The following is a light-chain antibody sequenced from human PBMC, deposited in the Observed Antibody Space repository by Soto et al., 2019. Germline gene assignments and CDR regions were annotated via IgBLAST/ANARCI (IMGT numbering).Light chain of an antibody. J-gene: IGLJ1*01. CDR3: MSYTTSSTYV. Sequence: QSALTQPASVSGSPGQSITISCTGTSSDVGGYNYVSWYQQHPGKAPKLMLSDVSNRPSGVSNRFSASKSGNTASLTISGLQTEDEADYYCMSYTTSSTYVFGTGTKVTVL. CDR2: DVS. CDR1: SSDVGGYNY. V-gene: IGLV2-14*03.